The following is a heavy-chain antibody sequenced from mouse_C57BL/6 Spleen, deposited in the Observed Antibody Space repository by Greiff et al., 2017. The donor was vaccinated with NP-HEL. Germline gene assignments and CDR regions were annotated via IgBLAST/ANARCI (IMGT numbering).Heavy chain of an antibody. CDR1: GYSFTSYY. D-gene: IGHD2-4*01. J-gene: IGHJ4*01. CDR2: IYPGSGNT. CDR3: ARAYYDAYYYAMDY. Sequence: VQLKESGPELVKPGASVKISCKASGYSFTSYYIHWVKQRPGQGLEWIGWIYPGSGNTKYNEKFKGKATLTADTSSSTAYMQLSSLTSEDSAVYYCARAYYDAYYYAMDYWGQGTSVTVSS. V-gene: IGHV1-66*01.